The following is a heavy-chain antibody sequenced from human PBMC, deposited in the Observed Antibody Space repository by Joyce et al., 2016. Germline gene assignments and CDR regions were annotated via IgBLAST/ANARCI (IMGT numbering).Heavy chain of an antibody. CDR1: GFTFSSFV. CDR2: ITHSRRNT. D-gene: IGHD6-6*01. J-gene: IGHJ3*02. Sequence: EVQLLESGGDLVQPGGSLRLSCAASGFTFSSFVMSWVRQAPGKGLEWVSTITHSRRNTYLADSVRGRFSISRDNTGKLLFLQMNSLRAEDTAVYYCAKGYSSSPYDPFDIWGQGTMVTVSS. CDR3: AKGYSSSPYDPFDI. V-gene: IGHV3-23*01.